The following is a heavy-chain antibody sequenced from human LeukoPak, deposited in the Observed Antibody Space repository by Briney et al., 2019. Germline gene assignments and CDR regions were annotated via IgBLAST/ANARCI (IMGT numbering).Heavy chain of an antibody. Sequence: PGGSLRLSCSASGFTFSSYEMHWVRQAPGKGLEYVSAISSNGGSTYYADSVKGRFTISRDNSKNTLYLQMSSLRTEDTAVYYCTRLTTTVTAYWGQGTLVTVSS. D-gene: IGHD4-11*01. V-gene: IGHV3-64D*09. CDR3: TRLTTTVTAY. CDR2: ISSNGGST. J-gene: IGHJ4*02. CDR1: GFTFSSYE.